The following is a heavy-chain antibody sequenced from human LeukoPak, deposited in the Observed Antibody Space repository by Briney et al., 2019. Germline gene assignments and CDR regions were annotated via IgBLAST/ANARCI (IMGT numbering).Heavy chain of an antibody. CDR3: ARGATVTQPYYYYYYYMDV. J-gene: IGHJ6*03. V-gene: IGHV4-4*07. Sequence: SETLSLTCTVSGGSISSYYWSWIRQPAGKGLEWIGRIYTSGSTNYNPSLKSLVTMSVDTSKNQFSLKLSSVTAADTAVYYCARGATVTQPYYYYYYYMDVWGKGTTVTVSS. CDR1: GGSISSYY. D-gene: IGHD4-17*01. CDR2: IYTSGST.